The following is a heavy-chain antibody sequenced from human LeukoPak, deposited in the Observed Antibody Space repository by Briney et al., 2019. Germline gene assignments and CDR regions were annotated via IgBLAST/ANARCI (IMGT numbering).Heavy chain of an antibody. CDR1: GGTFSSYA. D-gene: IGHD2-15*01. CDR2: VIPIFGTA. V-gene: IGHV1-69*05. CDR3: ASTSVPATEEYYLDY. J-gene: IGHJ4*02. Sequence: SVTVSCKASGGTFSSYAISWVRQAPGQGLEWMGGVIPIFGTANYAQKFQGRVTITTAESTSTAYMELSSLRSEATAVYYCASTSVPATEEYYLDYWGQGTLVTVSS.